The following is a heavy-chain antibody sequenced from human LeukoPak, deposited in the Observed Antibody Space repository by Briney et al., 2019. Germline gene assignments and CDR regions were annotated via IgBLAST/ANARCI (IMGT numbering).Heavy chain of an antibody. D-gene: IGHD4-23*01. V-gene: IGHV3-48*02. Sequence: GSLRLSCAASGFTFSSYGMNWVRQAPGKGLEWVSYIGDSSTTIYYADSVKGRFTISRDNAKNSLYLQMNSLRDDDTAVYYCARHDYGGNSGDYWGQGTLVTVSS. CDR2: IGDSSTTI. CDR3: ARHDYGGNSGDY. J-gene: IGHJ4*02. CDR1: GFTFSSYG.